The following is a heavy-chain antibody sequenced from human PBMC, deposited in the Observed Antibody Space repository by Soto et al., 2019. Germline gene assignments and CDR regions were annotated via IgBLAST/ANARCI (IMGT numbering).Heavy chain of an antibody. CDR1: GFTFSSYG. CDR3: AKDGYSSTSYYYYGMGV. D-gene: IGHD6-13*01. J-gene: IGHJ6*02. Sequence: QVQLVESGGGVVQPGRSLRLSCAASGFTFSSYGMHWVRQAPGKGLEWVAVISYDGSNKYYADSVKGRFTISRDNSKNTLYLQMNSLRAEDTAVYYCAKDGYSSTSYYYYGMGVWGQGTTVTVSS. CDR2: ISYDGSNK. V-gene: IGHV3-30*18.